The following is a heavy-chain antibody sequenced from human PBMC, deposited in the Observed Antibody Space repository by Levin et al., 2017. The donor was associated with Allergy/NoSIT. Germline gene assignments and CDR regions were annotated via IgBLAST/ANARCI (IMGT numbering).Heavy chain of an antibody. V-gene: IGHV6-1*01. D-gene: IGHD6-6*01. Sequence: SQTLSLTCAISGDSVSSNSAAWNWIRQSPSRGLEWLGRTYYRSKWYYGYALSVKSRIAVSPDTSKNQFSLQLNSVTPEDTAVYYCARSSGPVDYWGQGTLVTVSS. CDR3: ARSSGPVDY. CDR2: TYYRSKWYY. J-gene: IGHJ4*02. CDR1: GDSVSSNSAA.